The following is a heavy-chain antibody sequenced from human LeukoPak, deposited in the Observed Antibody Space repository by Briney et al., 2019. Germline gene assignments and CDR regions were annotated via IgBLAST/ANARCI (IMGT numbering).Heavy chain of an antibody. Sequence: GGSLRLSCAASGLTFSDYYMSWIRQAPGKGLEWVSYISSSGSTIYYADSVKGRFTISRDNAKNSLYLQMNSLRAEDTAVYYCARQTLQGAFDIWGQGTMVTVSS. CDR3: ARQTLQGAFDI. J-gene: IGHJ3*02. CDR1: GLTFSDYY. V-gene: IGHV3-11*01. CDR2: ISSSGSTI.